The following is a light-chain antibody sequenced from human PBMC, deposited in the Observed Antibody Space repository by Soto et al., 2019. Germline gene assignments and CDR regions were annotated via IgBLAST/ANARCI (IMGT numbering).Light chain of an antibody. CDR3: SSYTITSSPV. J-gene: IGLJ1*01. CDR2: DVT. V-gene: IGLV2-14*01. CDR1: SSDVGGYDF. Sequence: QSALPQPASVSGSPGQSITISCTGTSSDVGGYDFVSWYRQYPGQAPKILIYDVTHRPSGVPDRFSGSKSGNTASLTISGVQADDEADYCCSSYTITSSPVFGPGTKLTVL.